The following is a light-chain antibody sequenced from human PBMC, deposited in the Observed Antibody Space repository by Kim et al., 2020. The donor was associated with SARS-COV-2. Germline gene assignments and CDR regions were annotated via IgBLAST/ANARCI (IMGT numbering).Light chain of an antibody. V-gene: IGKV3-15*01. CDR3: QQYHNWPLT. CDR2: DAS. Sequence: VSPGESATISYTASHSVSGYLAWYPQKHGQAPLLLIYDASTGATGIPARFSSSGSGTEFAPTISSLQSEDFAVYYCQQYHNWPLTFGQGTKVDIK. CDR1: HSVSGY. J-gene: IGKJ1*01.